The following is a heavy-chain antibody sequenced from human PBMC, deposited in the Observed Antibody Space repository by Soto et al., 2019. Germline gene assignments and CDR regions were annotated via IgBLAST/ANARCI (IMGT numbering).Heavy chain of an antibody. D-gene: IGHD4-17*01. V-gene: IGHV3-23*01. CDR3: ANEIRPNDY. Sequence: EVQLLESGGGLVQPGGSLRLSCAASGLPFSSHAMSWVRQAPGKGLEWVSSISISGGNTYYADSVRGRFTISRDNSKNTWSLHMNSLTAEDTAIYYCANEIRPNDYWGQGTLVTVSS. CDR2: ISISGGNT. CDR1: GLPFSSHA. J-gene: IGHJ4*02.